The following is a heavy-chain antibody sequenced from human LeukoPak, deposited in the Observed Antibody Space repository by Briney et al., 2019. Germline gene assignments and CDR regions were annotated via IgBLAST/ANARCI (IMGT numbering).Heavy chain of an antibody. CDR2: ISYDGSTK. CDR3: ATGLNPGIQVWPQDAFDI. V-gene: IGHV3-30*03. CDR1: RFLFSDYA. J-gene: IGHJ3*02. Sequence: PGGSLRLSRAASRFLFSDYALAWVRQAPGKGLDWVTVISYDGSTKYYADSVKGRFTISRDNSKNTLYLQMNSLRSEDTAVYYCATGLNPGIQVWPQDAFDIRGQGTMVTVSS. D-gene: IGHD5-18*01.